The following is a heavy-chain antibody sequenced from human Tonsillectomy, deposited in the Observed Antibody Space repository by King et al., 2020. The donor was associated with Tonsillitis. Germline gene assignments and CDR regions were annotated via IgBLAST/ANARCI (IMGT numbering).Heavy chain of an antibody. CDR3: ARGSPPDY. CDR1: GFTFSSYA. V-gene: IGHV3-30*04. CDR2: ISYDGSNK. Sequence: VQLVESGGGVVQPGRSLRLSCAASGFTFSSYAMYWVRQAPGKGLEWVAVISYDGSNKYYADSVKGRFTISRDNSKNTLYLQMYSLRVEDTGVYYCARGSPPDYWGQGTLVTVSS. J-gene: IGHJ4*02.